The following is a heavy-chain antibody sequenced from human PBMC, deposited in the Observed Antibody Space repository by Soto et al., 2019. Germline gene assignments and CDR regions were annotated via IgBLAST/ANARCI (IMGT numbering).Heavy chain of an antibody. CDR2: INHSGST. V-gene: IGHV4-34*01. J-gene: IGHJ4*02. CDR1: GGSFSGYY. Sequence: SETLSVTCAVYGGSFSGYYWSWIRQPPGKGLEWIGEINHSGSTNYNPSLKSRVTISVDTSKNQFSLKLSSVTAADTAVYYCASIRFLAAAPGYWGQGTLVTVSS. D-gene: IGHD6-13*01. CDR3: ASIRFLAAAPGY.